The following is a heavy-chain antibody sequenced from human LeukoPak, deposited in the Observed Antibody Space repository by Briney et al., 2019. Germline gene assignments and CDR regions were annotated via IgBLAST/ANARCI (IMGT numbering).Heavy chain of an antibody. Sequence: GGSLRLSCAASGFTFSSYEMNWVRQAPGKGLEWVANINQDGSQKYYVDSVKGRFTISRDNAKNLLYLQMNSLRAEDTAVFYCAKDSPDSSGCSDYWGQGTLVTVSS. V-gene: IGHV3-7*01. CDR3: AKDSPDSSGCSDY. CDR1: GFTFSSYE. D-gene: IGHD3-22*01. J-gene: IGHJ4*02. CDR2: INQDGSQK.